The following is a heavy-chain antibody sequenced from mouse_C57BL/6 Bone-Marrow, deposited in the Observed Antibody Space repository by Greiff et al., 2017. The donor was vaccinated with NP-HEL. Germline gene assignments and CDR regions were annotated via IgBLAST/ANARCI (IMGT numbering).Heavy chain of an antibody. D-gene: IGHD1-1*01. J-gene: IGHJ1*03. V-gene: IGHV1-61*01. CDR1: GYTFTSYW. CDR2: IYPSDSET. Sequence: QVQLQQPGAELVRPGSSVKLSCKASGYTFTSYWMDWVKQRPGQGLEWIGNIYPSDSETNYNQKFKDKATLTVDKSSSPAYMQLSSLTSEDSAVDYGARVYDGSSDNGYFDVWGKGTTVTVSS. CDR3: ARVYDGSSDNGYFDV.